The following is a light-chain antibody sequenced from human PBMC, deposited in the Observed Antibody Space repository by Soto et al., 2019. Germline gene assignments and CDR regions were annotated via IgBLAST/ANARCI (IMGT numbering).Light chain of an antibody. V-gene: IGLV1-47*01. J-gene: IGLJ2*01. CDR3: AAWDDSLSGVV. Sequence: QTVLTQPPSASGTPGQRVTISCSGSSSNIGSNYVYWYQQLPGTAPKLLIYRNNQRPSGVPDRLSGSKSGTSTSLAISGLRSEDEAAYYCAAWDDSLSGVVFGGGTQLTVL. CDR1: SSNIGSNY. CDR2: RNN.